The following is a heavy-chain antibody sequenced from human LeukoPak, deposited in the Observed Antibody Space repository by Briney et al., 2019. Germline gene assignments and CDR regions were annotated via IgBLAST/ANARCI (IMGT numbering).Heavy chain of an antibody. Sequence: PSETLSLTCAVSGGSISSSNWWSWVRQPPGKGLEWIGSIYHSGTTYSRSTYYNPSLKSRVTISLDTSKNQFSLKVGSMTAADTAVYYCARAGGYGLIDYWGQGTMVTVSS. CDR2: IYHSGTTYSRST. D-gene: IGHD5-18*01. CDR1: GGSISSSNW. J-gene: IGHJ4*02. CDR3: ARAGGYGLIDY. V-gene: IGHV4-4*02.